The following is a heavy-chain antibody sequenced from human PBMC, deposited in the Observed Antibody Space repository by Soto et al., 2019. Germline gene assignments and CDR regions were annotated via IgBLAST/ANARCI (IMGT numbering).Heavy chain of an antibody. CDR3: ARRESFVSVNWFDP. CDR1: GYTFTNND. J-gene: IGHJ5*02. V-gene: IGHV1-8*02. CDR2: MNPGSGDT. D-gene: IGHD3-10*01. Sequence: QVQLVQSGAEGKKPGASVKVSCKASGYTFTNNDVSCVRHATGQGLEWMGWMNPGSGDTGYAQKFQGRVTMTRDISIATAYMDLNSLTSEDMAIYFVARRESFVSVNWFDPWGQCTLVTVSS.